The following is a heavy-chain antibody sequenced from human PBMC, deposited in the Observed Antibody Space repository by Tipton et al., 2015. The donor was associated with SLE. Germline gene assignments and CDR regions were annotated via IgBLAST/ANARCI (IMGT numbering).Heavy chain of an antibody. Sequence: TLSLTCDVYGGALRGFAWRWVPQPPGQKMGWFGEMLYRGATNYKTSLESRVTFSVDTPKRHLTLRLRSVTAADTAIYYCAQKKLWNAYSVWGQGALVTVSS. D-gene: IGHD3-3*01. CDR3: AQKKLWNAYSV. V-gene: IGHV4-34*12. CDR2: MLYRGAT. J-gene: IGHJ4*02. CDR1: GGALRGFA.